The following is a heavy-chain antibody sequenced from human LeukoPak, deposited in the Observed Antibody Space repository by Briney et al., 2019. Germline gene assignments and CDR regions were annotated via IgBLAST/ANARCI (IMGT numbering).Heavy chain of an antibody. CDR2: ISDRGDST. V-gene: IGHV3-23*01. CDR1: GFSVTTYA. J-gene: IGHJ3*02. CDR3: AKGRWGLTINNFDI. D-gene: IGHD3-9*01. Sequence: PGGSLTLSCAASGFSVTTYAMGWVRQAPGKGLEWVSVISDRGDSTHYADSVKGRFTISRDSSKNTLYLQMNSLRGEDTAVYYCAKGRWGLTINNFDIWGQGTMVTVS.